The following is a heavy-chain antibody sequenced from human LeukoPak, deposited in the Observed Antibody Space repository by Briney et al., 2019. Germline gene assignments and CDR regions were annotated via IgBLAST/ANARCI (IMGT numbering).Heavy chain of an antibody. J-gene: IGHJ5*02. CDR3: AREDPRYPGWFDP. V-gene: IGHV4-59*01. CDR2: IYYSGST. D-gene: IGHD1-14*01. Sequence: SETLSLTCTVSGGSISSYYWSWIRQPPGKGLEWIGYIYYSGSTNYNPSLKSRVTISADTSKNQFSLKLSSVTAADTAVYYCAREDPRYPGWFDPWGQGTLVTVSS. CDR1: GGSISSYY.